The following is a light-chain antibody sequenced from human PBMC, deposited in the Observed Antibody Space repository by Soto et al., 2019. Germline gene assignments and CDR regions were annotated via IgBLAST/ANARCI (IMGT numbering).Light chain of an antibody. Sequence: QSALTQAASVSGSPGQSITISCTGTSSDVGGYNYGSWYQQHPGKAPKLMIYDVSNRPSGVSNRFSGSKSGNTASLTISGLQGEDAAHYYCSSYTSSSTPVVFGGGNKLTVL. CDR2: DVS. CDR3: SSYTSSSTPVV. J-gene: IGLJ2*01. CDR1: SSDVGGYNY. V-gene: IGLV2-14*01.